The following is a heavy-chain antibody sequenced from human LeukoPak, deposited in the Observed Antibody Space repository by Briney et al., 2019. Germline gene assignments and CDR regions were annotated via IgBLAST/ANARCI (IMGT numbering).Heavy chain of an antibody. CDR1: GFTFSSYA. V-gene: IGHV3-30*04. Sequence: GGSLRLSCAASGFTFSSYAMHWVRQAPGKGLEWVAVISYDGSNKYYADSVKGRFTISRDNSKNTLYLQMNSLRAEDTAVYYCARDSSGSPYAYWGQGTLVTVSS. CDR2: ISYDGSNK. J-gene: IGHJ4*02. CDR3: ARDSSGSPYAY. D-gene: IGHD2-2*01.